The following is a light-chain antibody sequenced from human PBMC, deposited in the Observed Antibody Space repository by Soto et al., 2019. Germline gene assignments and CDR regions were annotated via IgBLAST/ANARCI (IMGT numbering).Light chain of an antibody. CDR2: ANN. CDR3: GTWDSSLSAGGV. Sequence: QSVLTQPPSVSAAPGQKVTISCSGSSSNIGNNYVSWYQQLPGTAPKLLIYANNKRPSGIPDRFSGSKSGTSATLGITGLQTGDEADYYCGTWDSSLSAGGVFGGGTKVTVL. CDR1: SSNIGNNY. V-gene: IGLV1-51*02. J-gene: IGLJ2*01.